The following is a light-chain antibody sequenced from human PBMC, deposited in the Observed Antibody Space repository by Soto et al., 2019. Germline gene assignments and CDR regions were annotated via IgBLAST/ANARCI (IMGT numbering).Light chain of an antibody. CDR1: SSNIGNDY. CDR3: GKRDPSLSAAV. V-gene: IGLV1-51*02. J-gene: IGLJ1*01. Sequence: QSVLTQPPSVSAAPGQKVTISCSGSSSNIGNDYVSWYQQLPGTAPKLLIYENDKRPSGIPDRFSGSKSGTSATLGITGLQTGDEADYYCGKRDPSLSAAVFGTGTKVTV. CDR2: END.